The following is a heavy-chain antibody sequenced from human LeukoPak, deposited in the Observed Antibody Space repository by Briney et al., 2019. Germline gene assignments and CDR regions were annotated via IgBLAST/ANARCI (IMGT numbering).Heavy chain of an antibody. CDR1: GYTLTELS. V-gene: IGHV1-24*01. J-gene: IGHJ3*02. D-gene: IGHD6-13*01. CDR3: ATAGIGSYDAFDI. Sequence: ASVKVSCKVSGYTLTELSMHWVRQAPGKGLEWMGGFDPEDGETIYAQKFQGRVTMIEDTSTDTAYMELSSLRSEDTAVYYCATAGIGSYDAFDIWGQGTMVTVSS. CDR2: FDPEDGET.